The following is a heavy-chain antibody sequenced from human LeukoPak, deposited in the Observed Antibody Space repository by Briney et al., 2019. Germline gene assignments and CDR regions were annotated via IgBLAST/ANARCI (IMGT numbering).Heavy chain of an antibody. CDR1: GYTFTSYG. D-gene: IGHD3-10*01. Sequence: AASVKVSCKASGYTFTSYGISWVRQAPGQGLEWMGWINPNSGGTNYAQKFQGRVTMTRDTSISTAYMELSRLRSDDTAVYYCARAGYYGSGTSPFDPWGQGTLVTVPS. J-gene: IGHJ5*02. V-gene: IGHV1-2*02. CDR3: ARAGYYGSGTSPFDP. CDR2: INPNSGGT.